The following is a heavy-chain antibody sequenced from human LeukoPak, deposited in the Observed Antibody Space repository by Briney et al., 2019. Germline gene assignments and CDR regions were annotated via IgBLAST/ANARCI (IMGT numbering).Heavy chain of an antibody. D-gene: IGHD3-10*01. CDR2: IWYDGSSQ. CDR3: ARSGYYGSGSYYNLDY. Sequence: GGSLRLSCEASGFPFSRYGMHWVRQAPGKGLEWVAVIWYDGSSQYYADSVKGRFTISRDNSKNTLYMQMNSLGVEDTAVYYCARSGYYGSGSYYNLDYWGQGTLVTVSS. V-gene: IGHV3-33*01. CDR1: GFPFSRYG. J-gene: IGHJ4*02.